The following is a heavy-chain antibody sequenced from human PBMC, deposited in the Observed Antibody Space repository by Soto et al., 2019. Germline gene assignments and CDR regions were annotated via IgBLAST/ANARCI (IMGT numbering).Heavy chain of an antibody. V-gene: IGHV1-18*01. J-gene: IGHJ4*02. Sequence: QVQLVQSGAEVKKPGASVKVSCKASGYTFTSYGISWVRQAPGQGLEWMGWISAYNGNTNYAQKLQGRVTMTTGTCTNTAYMELMSLRSDDRAVYYCARHDSSGYYYYFNNWGQGTLVNVSS. CDR2: ISAYNGNT. CDR1: GYTFTSYG. D-gene: IGHD3-22*01. CDR3: ARHDSSGYYYYFNN.